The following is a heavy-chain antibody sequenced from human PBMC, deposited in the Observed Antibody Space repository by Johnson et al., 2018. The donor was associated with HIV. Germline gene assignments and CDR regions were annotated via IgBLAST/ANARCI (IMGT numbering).Heavy chain of an antibody. CDR3: AKARGRYSSDVDALDI. CDR1: GFTFSLYA. V-gene: IGHV3-30*04. CDR2: ISYDGSNK. D-gene: IGHD6-19*01. J-gene: IGHJ3*02. Sequence: QENLVESGGGVFQPGRSLRLSCAASGFTFSLYAMHWVRQAPVKGLEWVAVISYDGSNKYYADPVQGRFTISRDNSKNTLYLQMNSLRAEDTAFYYCAKARGRYSSDVDALDIWGQGTMVTVSS.